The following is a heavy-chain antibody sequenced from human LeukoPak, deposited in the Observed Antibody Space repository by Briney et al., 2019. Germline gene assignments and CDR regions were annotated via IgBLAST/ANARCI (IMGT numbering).Heavy chain of an antibody. V-gene: IGHV1-2*02. CDR3: ARELVGATGHDAFDI. CDR2: IIPSSGDT. J-gene: IGHJ3*02. Sequence: ASVKVSCKASGYTFTGHYMHWVRQAPGQGLEWMGWIIPSSGDTNYAQKFQGRVTLTRDTSISTAYMELSRLRSDDMAIYYCARELVGATGHDAFDIWGQGTMVTVSS. CDR1: GYTFTGHY. D-gene: IGHD1-26*01.